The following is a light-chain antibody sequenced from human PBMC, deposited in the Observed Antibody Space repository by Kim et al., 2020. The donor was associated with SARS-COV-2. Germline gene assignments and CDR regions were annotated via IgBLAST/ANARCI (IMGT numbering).Light chain of an antibody. J-gene: IGKJ2*01. CDR1: QSVSSN. Sequence: EIVMTQSPATLSVSPGERATLSCRASQSVSSNLAWYQQKPGQAPRLLIYGASTRATAIPARFSGSGSGTEFTLTINSLQSEDFAVYYCQQYNNWPPGTFGQGTKLEI. V-gene: IGKV3-15*01. CDR2: GAS. CDR3: QQYNNWPPGT.